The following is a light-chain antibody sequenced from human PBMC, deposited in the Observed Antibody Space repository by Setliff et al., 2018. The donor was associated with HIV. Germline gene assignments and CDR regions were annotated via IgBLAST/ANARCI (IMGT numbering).Light chain of an antibody. CDR2: GNS. CDR1: RSNIGAGYD. CDR3: QSYSSSPSDSVV. J-gene: IGLJ2*01. Sequence: QSLLTQPPSVSGARGQRVTISCTGNRSNIGAGYDVHWYQQLPGTAPKIVIYGNSNRPSGVPDRFSGSKSGTSASLVITGLQAEDEADYYCQSYSSSPSDSVVFGGGTK. V-gene: IGLV1-40*01.